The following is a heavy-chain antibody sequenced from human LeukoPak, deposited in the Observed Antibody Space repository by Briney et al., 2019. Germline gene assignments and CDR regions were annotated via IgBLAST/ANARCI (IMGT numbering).Heavy chain of an antibody. V-gene: IGHV3-13*01. Sequence: GGPLDLSCAAPGLPLISYAMPWVRQAKGKGLEWVSGIGTAGDTYSPGSADGPSTNSIENAKYTLYLKMNSLRAGDTAVYYWARGGEGDYVFDPWGQGTLVTVSS. CDR3: ARGGEGDYVFDP. CDR1: GLPLISYA. CDR2: IGTAGDT. D-gene: IGHD4-17*01. J-gene: IGHJ5*02.